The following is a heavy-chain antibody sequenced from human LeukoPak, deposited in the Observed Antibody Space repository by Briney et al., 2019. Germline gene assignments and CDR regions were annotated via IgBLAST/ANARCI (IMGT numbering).Heavy chain of an antibody. CDR1: GYSISSGYY. Sequence: PSETLSLTCTVSGYSISSGYYWGWTRQPPGKGLEWIGSIYHSGSTYYNPSLKSRVTISVDTSKNQFSLKLSSVTAADTAVYYCARVHTMVRGVMPNWFDPWGQGTLVTVSS. V-gene: IGHV4-38-2*02. CDR3: ARVHTMVRGVMPNWFDP. CDR2: IYHSGST. J-gene: IGHJ5*02. D-gene: IGHD3-10*01.